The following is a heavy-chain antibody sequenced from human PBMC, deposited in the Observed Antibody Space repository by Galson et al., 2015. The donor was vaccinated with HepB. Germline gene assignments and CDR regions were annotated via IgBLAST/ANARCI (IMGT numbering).Heavy chain of an antibody. CDR2: ISHDGSKK. J-gene: IGHJ3*02. D-gene: IGHD3-10*01. V-gene: IGHV3-30*04. CDR1: AFTFSSYA. CDR3: ARDSGYYGSGSYYNAFDI. Sequence: SLRLSCAASAFTFSSYAMHWVRQAPGKGLEWVAVISHDGSKKYSADSVKGRFTISRDNSKNTLYLQMNSLRPEDTAVYYCARDSGYYGSGSYYNAFDIWGQGTMVTVSS.